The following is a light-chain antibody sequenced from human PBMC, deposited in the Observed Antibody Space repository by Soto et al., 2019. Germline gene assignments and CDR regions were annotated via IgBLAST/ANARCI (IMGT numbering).Light chain of an antibody. CDR2: EVS. J-gene: IGLJ1*01. V-gene: IGLV2-8*01. CDR3: SSYAVSNNFEV. CDR1: SSDVGGYNY. Sequence: QAVVTQPPSASGSPGQSVTISCTGTSSDVGGYNYVSWYQQHPGKAPKLMIYEVSKRPSGVPDRFSGSKSGNTASLTVSGLQAEDEADYYCSSYAVSNNFEVFGTGTKLTVL.